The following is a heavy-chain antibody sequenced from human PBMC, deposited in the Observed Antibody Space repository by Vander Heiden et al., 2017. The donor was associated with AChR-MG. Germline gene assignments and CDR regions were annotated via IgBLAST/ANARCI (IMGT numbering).Heavy chain of an antibody. Sequence: QVQLQQWGAGLLTPSDTLSLTCAAYGGSFRRYYWSAIRQPSGKGLEWIGEIKHSGSTNYNPSLKSRVTISVDTSKNQFSLKLSSVTAADTAVYYCARGRSSSWWYPHWVHDYWGQGTLVTVSS. CDR2: IKHSGST. D-gene: IGHD6-13*01. CDR1: GGSFRRYY. J-gene: IGHJ4*02. V-gene: IGHV4-34*01. CDR3: ARGRSSSWWYPHWVHDY.